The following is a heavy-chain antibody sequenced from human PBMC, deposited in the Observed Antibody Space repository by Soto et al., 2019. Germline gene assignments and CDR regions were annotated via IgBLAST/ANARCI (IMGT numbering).Heavy chain of an antibody. D-gene: IGHD6-6*01. Sequence: QITLKGSGPTLVKPTQTLTLTCTLSGISLSTSGVGLGWIRQTPGKALEWLALIYWNDDKHYSPSLKSRLTITKDTSKNQSVLKLTNMDPVDTYTYYCARGLASLPVFAFDIWGQGTVVTVSS. V-gene: IGHV2-5*01. CDR1: GISLSTSGVG. J-gene: IGHJ3*02. CDR3: ARGLASLPVFAFDI. CDR2: IYWNDDK.